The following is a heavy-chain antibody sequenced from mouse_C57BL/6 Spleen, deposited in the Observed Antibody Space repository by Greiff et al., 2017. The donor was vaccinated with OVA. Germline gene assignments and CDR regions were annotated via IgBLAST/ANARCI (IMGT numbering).Heavy chain of an antibody. CDR1: GFTFSSYA. CDR3: ARDDHFDV. CDR2: ISDGGSYT. V-gene: IGHV5-4*01. Sequence: EVKLMESGGGLVKPGGSLKLSCAASGFTFSSYAMSWVRQTPEKRLEWVATISDGGSYTYYPDNVKGRFTISRDNAKNNLYLQMSHLKSEDTAMYYCARDDHFDVWGTGTTVTVSS. J-gene: IGHJ1*03.